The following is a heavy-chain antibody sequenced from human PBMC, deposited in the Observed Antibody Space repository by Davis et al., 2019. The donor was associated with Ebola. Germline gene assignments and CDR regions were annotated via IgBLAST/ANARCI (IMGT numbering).Heavy chain of an antibody. D-gene: IGHD6-6*01. Sequence: PGGSLRLSCAASAFSFSSYSMNWVPQAPGKGLEWVSYISTSSSPIYYADSVKGRFTISRDNAKNSLYLQMNSLRDEDTAVYYCARDQGAIAARPSAFDMWGQGTMVTVSS. J-gene: IGHJ3*02. CDR2: ISTSSSPI. CDR3: ARDQGAIAARPSAFDM. V-gene: IGHV3-48*02. CDR1: AFSFSSYS.